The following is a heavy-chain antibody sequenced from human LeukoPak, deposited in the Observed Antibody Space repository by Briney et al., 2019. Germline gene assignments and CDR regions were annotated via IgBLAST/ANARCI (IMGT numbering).Heavy chain of an antibody. CDR2: ISSNGATT. CDR1: GFTFNRFY. V-gene: IGHV3-64D*06. D-gene: IGHD5-18*01. Sequence: GGSLRLSCSASGFTFNRFYLHWVRQAPGKGLEFVSHISSNGATTYYADSVKGRFTISRDNAKNSLYLQMNSLRAEDTALYYCAKSGYSYVKPPDYWGQGTLVTVSS. J-gene: IGHJ4*02. CDR3: AKSGYSYVKPPDY.